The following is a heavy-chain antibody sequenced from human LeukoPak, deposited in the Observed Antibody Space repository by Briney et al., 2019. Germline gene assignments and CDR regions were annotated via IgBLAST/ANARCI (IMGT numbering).Heavy chain of an antibody. CDR3: ARTSIVATISAWFDP. J-gene: IGHJ5*02. V-gene: IGHV6-1*01. CDR2: TYYGSKWYN. Sequence: SQTLSLTCAISGDSVSSNSAAWNWIRQSPSRGLEWLGRTYYGSKWYNDYAVSVKSRITINPDTSKNQFSLQLNSVTPEDTAVYYCARTSIVATISAWFDPWGQGTLVTVSS. CDR1: GDSVSSNSAA. D-gene: IGHD5-12*01.